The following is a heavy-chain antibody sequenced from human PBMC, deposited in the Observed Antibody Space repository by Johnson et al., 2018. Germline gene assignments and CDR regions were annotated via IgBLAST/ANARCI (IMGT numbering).Heavy chain of an antibody. V-gene: IGHV3-23*04. D-gene: IGHD2-15*01. Sequence: EVQLVESGGDLVQXGGSLRLSCAASGFTFSSRDMSWVRQGPGKGLEWVSTISGSGRGAYYADSVKGRFTISRENSQNMLFLQMNSLRDDDTGVYYCIYCSGTKCSDTFDIWGQGTVVTVSS. J-gene: IGHJ3*02. CDR3: IYCSGTKCSDTFDI. CDR2: ISGSGRGA. CDR1: GFTFSSRD.